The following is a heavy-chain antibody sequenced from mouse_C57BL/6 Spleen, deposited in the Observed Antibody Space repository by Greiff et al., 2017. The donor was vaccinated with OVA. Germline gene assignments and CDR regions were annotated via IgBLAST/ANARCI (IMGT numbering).Heavy chain of an antibody. CDR3: ARGDYDGAWFAY. J-gene: IGHJ3*01. D-gene: IGHD2-4*01. CDR2: IHPNSGST. CDR1: GYTFTSYW. V-gene: IGHV1-64*01. Sequence: QVQLQQPGAELVKPGASVKLSCKASGYTFTSYWMHWVKQRPGQGLEWIGMIHPNSGSTNYNEKFKSKATLTVDKSSSTAYMQLGSLTSEDAAVYYCARGDYDGAWFAYWGQGTLVTVSA.